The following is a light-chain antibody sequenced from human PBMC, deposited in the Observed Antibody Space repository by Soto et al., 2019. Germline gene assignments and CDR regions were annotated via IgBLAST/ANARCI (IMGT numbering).Light chain of an antibody. Sequence: QSALTQPASVSVSPGQSITISCTGTSSDVGGYNSVSWYQQHPGKAPKLVIYDVGNRPSGVSDRFSGSKSGNTASLTISGLQDEDEAEYYCSSYTSSSTYVFGAGTKLTVL. CDR1: SSDVGGYNS. V-gene: IGLV2-14*01. CDR2: DVG. J-gene: IGLJ1*01. CDR3: SSYTSSSTYV.